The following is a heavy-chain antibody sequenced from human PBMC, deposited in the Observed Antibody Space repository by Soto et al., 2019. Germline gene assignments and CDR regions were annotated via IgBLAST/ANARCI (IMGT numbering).Heavy chain of an antibody. CDR3: ARTLLKRQFFDD. V-gene: IGHV3-7*01. CDR1: GFTFSSYC. CDR2: IKEDGSEK. J-gene: IGHJ4*02. Sequence: XGSLRLTCAASGFTFSSYCMNWVRQAPGKGLEWVANIKEDGSEKYYVDSVKGRFTISRDNAKNSLYLQMNSLRVEDTAVFYCARTLLKRQFFDDWGRGTLVTVSS.